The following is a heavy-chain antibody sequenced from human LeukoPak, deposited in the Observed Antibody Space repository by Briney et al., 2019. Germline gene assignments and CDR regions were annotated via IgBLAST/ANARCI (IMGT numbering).Heavy chain of an antibody. CDR1: GDSNSSSF. Sequence: SETLSLTCTVSGDSNSSSFWNWIRQPPGQRLEWIGNIYYSGSTNYNPALKSRVTFSVDTTKNQVSLKLSSATAADTAVYYCARGALGAHPVDYWGQGALVIVSS. J-gene: IGHJ4*02. CDR2: IYYSGST. D-gene: IGHD1-26*01. V-gene: IGHV4-59*01. CDR3: ARGALGAHPVDY.